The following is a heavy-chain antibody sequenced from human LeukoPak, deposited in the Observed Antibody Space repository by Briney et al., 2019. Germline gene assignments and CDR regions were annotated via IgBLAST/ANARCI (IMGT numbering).Heavy chain of an antibody. CDR2: ISGSGGST. D-gene: IGHD6-19*01. J-gene: IGHJ4*02. CDR3: AKGSGWYV. CDR1: GFTFSSSS. V-gene: IGHV3-23*01. Sequence: PGGSLRLSCAASGFTFSSSSMSWVRQAPGKGLEWVSVISGSGGSTDYADPVKGRFTISRDNSKNTLYLQINSLRAGDTAVYYCAKGSGWYVWGQGTLVTVSS.